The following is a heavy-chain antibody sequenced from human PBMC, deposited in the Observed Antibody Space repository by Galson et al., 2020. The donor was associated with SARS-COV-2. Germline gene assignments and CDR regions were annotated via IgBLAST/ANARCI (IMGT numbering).Heavy chain of an antibody. CDR2: IKQDGSEK. Sequence: QLGESLKISCAASGFTFSSYWMSWVRQAPGKGLEWVANIKQDGSEKYYVDSVKGRFTISRDNAKNSLYLQMNSLRAEDTAVYYCARGRYYGSGSYSFDYWGQGTLVTVSS. CDR3: ARGRYYGSGSYSFDY. D-gene: IGHD3-10*01. V-gene: IGHV3-7*01. CDR1: GFTFSSYW. J-gene: IGHJ4*02.